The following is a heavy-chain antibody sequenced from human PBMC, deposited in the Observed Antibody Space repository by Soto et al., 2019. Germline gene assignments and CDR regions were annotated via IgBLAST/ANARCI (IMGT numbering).Heavy chain of an antibody. Sequence: EVQLVESGGGLVQPGGSLRLSCAASGFTVSSNYMSWVRQAPGKGLEWVSVIYSGGSTYYTDSVKGRFTISRHNSKNTLYLQMNSLRAEDTAVYYCASMPYGWFDPWGQGTLVTVSS. V-gene: IGHV3-53*04. CDR3: ASMPYGWFDP. CDR2: IYSGGST. J-gene: IGHJ5*02. CDR1: GFTVSSNY. D-gene: IGHD2-2*01.